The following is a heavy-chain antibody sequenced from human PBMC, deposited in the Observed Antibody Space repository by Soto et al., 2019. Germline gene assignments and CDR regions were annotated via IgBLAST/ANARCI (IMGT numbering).Heavy chain of an antibody. Sequence: QVQLVQSGPEVKKPGSSVKVSCKTSGGTFTTFAISWVRQAPGQGPQWMGRLIPIFGTSIYAQNFQDRVTITGDASTSTAYMELRSLRSEYTAVYFCAREWRHDILTGLGVMDVWGQGTTVTVSS. CDR1: GGTFTTFA. CDR3: AREWRHDILTGLGVMDV. V-gene: IGHV1-69*18. D-gene: IGHD3-9*01. J-gene: IGHJ6*02. CDR2: LIPIFGTS.